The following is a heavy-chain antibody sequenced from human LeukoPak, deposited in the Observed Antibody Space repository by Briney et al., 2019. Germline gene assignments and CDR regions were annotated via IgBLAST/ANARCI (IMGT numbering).Heavy chain of an antibody. V-gene: IGHV4-39*01. J-gene: IGHJ4*02. CDR3: ARVPGYYDSSGYRDY. CDR2: IYYSGST. D-gene: IGHD3-22*01. Sequence: SETLSLTCTVSGDSISSSTYFWGWIRQPPGKGLEWIGSIYYSGSTYYNPSLKSRVTISVDTSKNQFSLKLSSVTAADTAVYYCARVPGYYDSSGYRDYWGQGTLVTVSS. CDR1: GDSISSSTYF.